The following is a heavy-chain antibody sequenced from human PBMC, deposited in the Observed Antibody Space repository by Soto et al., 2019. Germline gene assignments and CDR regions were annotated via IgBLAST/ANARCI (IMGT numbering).Heavy chain of an antibody. CDR1: GYTFTSYA. J-gene: IGHJ5*02. CDR2: INTGNGHT. D-gene: IGHD3-10*01. Sequence: ASVKVSCKASGYTFTSYAMHWVRQAPGQRLEWMGWINTGNGHTNYAQKFQGRVTITRDTSTSTAYIELKSLRSDDTAVYFCASDLHYASGGTNWFDPWSPGTLVTVSS. CDR3: ASDLHYASGGTNWFDP. V-gene: IGHV1-3*04.